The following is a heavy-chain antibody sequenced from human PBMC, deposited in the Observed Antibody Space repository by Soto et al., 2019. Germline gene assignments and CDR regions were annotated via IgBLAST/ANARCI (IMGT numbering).Heavy chain of an antibody. CDR1: RFTFDDYA. J-gene: IGHJ4*02. CDR3: GKGLSIAAIDY. Sequence: VQLVESGGGLVQPGRSLRLSCTASRFTFDDYALHWVRQAPGKGLEWVSGITWNSDRVDYADSVKGRFTISRDNARNSLYLQMNSLRAEDTALYFCGKGLSIAAIDYWGQGTLVTVSS. V-gene: IGHV3-9*01. D-gene: IGHD6-13*01. CDR2: ITWNSDRV.